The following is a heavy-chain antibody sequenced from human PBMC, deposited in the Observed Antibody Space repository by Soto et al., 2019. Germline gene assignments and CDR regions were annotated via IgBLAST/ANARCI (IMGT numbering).Heavy chain of an antibody. D-gene: IGHD1-7*01. CDR3: TRSNPGTTSSDY. J-gene: IGHJ4*02. CDR2: SRDKGNSYST. V-gene: IGHV3-72*01. Sequence: EVQLVESGGGLVQPGGSLRLSCAGSGFTFSDYYIDWVRQAPGKGLEWVGRSRDKGNSYSTDYAASVKGRFTVSRDASKNSLYLQMNSLKTEATALYYCTRSNPGTTSSDYWGQGTLVTVSS. CDR1: GFTFSDYY.